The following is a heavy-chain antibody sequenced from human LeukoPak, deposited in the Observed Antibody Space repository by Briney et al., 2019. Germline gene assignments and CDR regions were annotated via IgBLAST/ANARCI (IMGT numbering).Heavy chain of an antibody. CDR2: IIPIFGTA. CDR1: GGTFSSYA. D-gene: IGHD5-18*01. V-gene: IGHV1-69*01. J-gene: IGHJ4*02. Sequence: ASVKVSCKASGGTFSSYAISWVRQAPGQGLEWMGGIIPIFGTANYAQKSQGRVTITADESTSTAYMELSSLRSEDTAVYYCARDRIQLSGFPLMDYWGQGTLVTVSS. CDR3: ARDRIQLSGFPLMDY.